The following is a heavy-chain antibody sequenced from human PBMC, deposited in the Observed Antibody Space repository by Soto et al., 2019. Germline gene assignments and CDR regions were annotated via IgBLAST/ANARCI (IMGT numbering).Heavy chain of an antibody. CDR1: DGSISSGDYY. Sequence: SETLSLTCTVFDGSISSGDYYWTWIRPHPGKGLEWIGYIYYSGNTNYNPSLKSRVTISVDTSKNQFSLKLSSVTAADTAVYYCARGNMYYDFWSGPDAFDIWGQGTMVTVSS. J-gene: IGHJ3*02. V-gene: IGHV4-61*08. CDR2: IYYSGNT. CDR3: ARGNMYYDFWSGPDAFDI. D-gene: IGHD3-3*01.